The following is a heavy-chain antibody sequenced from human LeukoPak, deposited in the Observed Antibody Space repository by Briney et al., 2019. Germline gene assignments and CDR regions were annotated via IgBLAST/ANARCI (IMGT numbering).Heavy chain of an antibody. CDR1: GGSISSRNW. CDR2: IYHSGST. V-gene: IGHV4-4*02. Sequence: SETLSLTCAVSGGSISSRNWWSWVRQPPGKGLEWIGEIYHSGSTNYNPSLKSRVTISIDKSKNQFFLKLSSVTAADTAVYYCARGGSGYDRCFDYWGQGTLVTVSS. J-gene: IGHJ4*02. CDR3: ARGGSGYDRCFDY. D-gene: IGHD5-12*01.